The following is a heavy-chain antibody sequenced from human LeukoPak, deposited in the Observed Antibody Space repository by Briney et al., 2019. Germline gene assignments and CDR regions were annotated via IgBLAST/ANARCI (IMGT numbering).Heavy chain of an antibody. Sequence: SETLSLTCTVSGGSISSDYRSWVRQSPGKGLECIGYIYYSGATSYNPSLKRRGTISLDTTKTQFSLKPSSVTAADAGVYYCARGANGGSPDYWGQGTLVTASS. CDR1: GGSISSDY. J-gene: IGHJ4*02. CDR2: IYYSGAT. V-gene: IGHV4-59*01. D-gene: IGHD7-27*01. CDR3: ARGANGGSPDY.